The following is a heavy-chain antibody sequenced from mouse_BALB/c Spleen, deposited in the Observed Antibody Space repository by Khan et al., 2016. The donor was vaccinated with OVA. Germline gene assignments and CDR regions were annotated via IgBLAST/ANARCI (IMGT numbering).Heavy chain of an antibody. CDR3: TRSILLYVDY. CDR2: IDPENGNS. D-gene: IGHD2-3*01. Sequence: VQLQQSGAELVRPGALVKLSCKGSGFNIKDYYMQWVKQRPEQGLEWIGWIDPENGNSIYDPKFQGKASITADTSSNTAYLQLSRLTSEDHAVYYCTRSILLYVDYWSEGTTRTVSS. CDR1: GFNIKDYY. V-gene: IGHV14-1*02. J-gene: IGHJ2*01.